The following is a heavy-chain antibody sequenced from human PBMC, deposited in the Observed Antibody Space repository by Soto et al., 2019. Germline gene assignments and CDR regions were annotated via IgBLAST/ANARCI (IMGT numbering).Heavy chain of an antibody. D-gene: IGHD3-22*01. CDR3: ARFAYYDSSGSYLDY. CDR1: GGTFSSYA. Sequence: ASVKVSCKASGGTFSSYASSWVRQAPGQGLESMGGIIPIFGTANYAQKFQGRVTITADESTSTAYMELSSLRSEDTAVYYCARFAYYDSSGSYLDYWGQGTLVTVSS. V-gene: IGHV1-69*13. J-gene: IGHJ4*02. CDR2: IIPIFGTA.